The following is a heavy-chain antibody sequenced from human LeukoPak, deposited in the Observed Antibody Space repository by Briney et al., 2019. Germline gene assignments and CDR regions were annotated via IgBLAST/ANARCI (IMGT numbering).Heavy chain of an antibody. CDR1: GGTFSSYA. Sequence: ASVKVSCKASGGTFSSYAISWVRQAPGQGLEWMGRIIPILGIANYAQKFQGRVTITADKSTSTAYMELSSLRSEDTAVYYCARNLWEEGGFDAFDIWGQGTMVTVSS. CDR2: IIPILGIA. CDR3: ARNLWEEGGFDAFDI. V-gene: IGHV1-69*04. D-gene: IGHD3-16*01. J-gene: IGHJ3*02.